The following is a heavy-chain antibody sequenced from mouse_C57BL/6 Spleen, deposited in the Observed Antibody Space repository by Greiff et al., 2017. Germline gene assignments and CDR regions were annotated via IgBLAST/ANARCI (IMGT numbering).Heavy chain of an antibody. V-gene: IGHV2-4*01. Sequence: QVQLKESGPGLVQPSQSLSITCTVSGFSLTSYGVHWVRQPPGKGLEWLGVIWSGGSTDYNAAFISRLSISKDNSKSQVFFKMNSLQADDTAIYYCAKYYSNPYYYAMDYWGQGTSVTVSS. J-gene: IGHJ4*01. CDR1: GFSLTSYG. CDR3: AKYYSNPYYYAMDY. CDR2: IWSGGST. D-gene: IGHD2-5*01.